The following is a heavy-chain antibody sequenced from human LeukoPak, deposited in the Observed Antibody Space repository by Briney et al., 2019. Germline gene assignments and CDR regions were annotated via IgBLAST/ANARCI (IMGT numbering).Heavy chain of an antibody. Sequence: SVKVSCKASGGTFSSYAISWVRQAPGQGLEWMGGIIPIFGTANYAQKFQGRVTITADKSTSTAYMELSSLRSEDTAVYYCARTTRNILTGSLGYWGQGTLVTVSS. CDR1: GGTFSSYA. V-gene: IGHV1-69*06. CDR3: ARTTRNILTGSLGY. CDR2: IIPIFGTA. D-gene: IGHD3-9*01. J-gene: IGHJ4*02.